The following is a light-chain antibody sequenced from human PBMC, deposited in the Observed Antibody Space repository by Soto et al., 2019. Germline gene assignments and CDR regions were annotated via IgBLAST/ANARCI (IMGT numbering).Light chain of an antibody. CDR2: DAS. V-gene: IGKV1-5*01. CDR1: QSISSW. J-gene: IGKJ1*01. CDR3: QQYNSYSWT. Sequence: IQMTQSPSTLYASVGDRVTITCRASQSISSWLSWYQQKPGKAPKLLIYDASSLESGVPSGFSGSGSGTEFTLTISSLQPDDFATYYCQQYNSYSWTFGQGTKVDIK.